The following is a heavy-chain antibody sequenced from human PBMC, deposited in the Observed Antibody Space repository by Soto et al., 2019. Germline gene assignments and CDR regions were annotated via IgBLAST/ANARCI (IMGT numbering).Heavy chain of an antibody. V-gene: IGHV3-48*01. Sequence: EAQLVEYGGGLIQPGGSLRLSCAASGFSFSSYSMNWVRQAPGKGLEWISYITRNSDIINYADSVKGRFTISRDNAKNSLHLQMNSLRADDTAVYYCARDREYCSGDKCYETGSAYWGQGTLLTVSS. CDR3: ARDREYCSGDKCYETGSAY. CDR1: GFSFSSYS. J-gene: IGHJ4*02. CDR2: ITRNSDII. D-gene: IGHD2-15*01.